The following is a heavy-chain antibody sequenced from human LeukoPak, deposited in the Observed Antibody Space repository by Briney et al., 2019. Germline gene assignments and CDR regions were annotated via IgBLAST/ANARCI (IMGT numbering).Heavy chain of an antibody. D-gene: IGHD5-12*01. V-gene: IGHV4-30-4*08. CDR1: GGSISSGDYY. Sequence: PSETLSLTCTVSGGSISSGDYYWSWIRQPPGKGLEWIGYIYYSGSTYYNPSLKSRVTISVDTSKNQFSLKLSSVTAADTAVYYCARESGDIVATIFDYWGQGTLVTVSS. J-gene: IGHJ4*02. CDR2: IYYSGST. CDR3: ARESGDIVATIFDY.